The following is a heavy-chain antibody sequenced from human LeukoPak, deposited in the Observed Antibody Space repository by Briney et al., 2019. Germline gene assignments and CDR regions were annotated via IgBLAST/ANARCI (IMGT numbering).Heavy chain of an antibody. CDR3: ARELQWFGELYYYYYGMDV. D-gene: IGHD3-10*01. CDR2: IYYSGST. V-gene: IGHV4-30-4*01. J-gene: IGHJ6*02. CDR1: GGSISSGDYY. Sequence: SETLSLTCTVSGGSISSGDYYWSWIRQPPGKGLEWIGYIYYSGSTYYNPSLKSRVTISVDTSKNQFSLKLSSVTAADTAVYYCARELQWFGELYYYYYGMDVWGQGTTVTVSS.